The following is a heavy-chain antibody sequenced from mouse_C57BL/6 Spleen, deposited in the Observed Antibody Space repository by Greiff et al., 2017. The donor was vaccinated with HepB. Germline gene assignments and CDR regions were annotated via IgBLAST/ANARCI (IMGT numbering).Heavy chain of an antibody. Sequence: EVQLVESGPGLVKPSQSLSLTCSVTGYSITSGYYWNWIRQFPGNKLEWMGCISYDGSNNYNPSLKNRISITRDTSKNQFFLKLNSVTTEDTATYYCARGFYYFDYWGQGTTLTVSS. J-gene: IGHJ2*01. CDR2: ISYDGSN. CDR3: ARGFYYFDY. CDR1: GYSITSGYY. V-gene: IGHV3-6*01.